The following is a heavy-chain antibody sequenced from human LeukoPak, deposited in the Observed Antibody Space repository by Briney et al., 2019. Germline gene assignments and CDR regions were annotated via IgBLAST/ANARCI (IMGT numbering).Heavy chain of an antibody. V-gene: IGHV3-64*01. CDR1: GFTFSDYY. CDR3: ARDRDGGFAFDI. J-gene: IGHJ3*02. CDR2: IMPNGETR. Sequence: PGGSLRLSCAASGFTFSDYYMSWVRQAPGKGLEYVSAIMPNGETRGYANSMKGRFIISRDNSKNTLYLQMGSLRAEDMAIYYCARDRDGGFAFDIWGQGTLVTVSS. D-gene: IGHD2-15*01.